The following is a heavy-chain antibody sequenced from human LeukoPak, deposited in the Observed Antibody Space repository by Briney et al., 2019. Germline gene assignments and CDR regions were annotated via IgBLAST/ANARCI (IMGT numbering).Heavy chain of an antibody. Sequence: PSQTLSLTCAVSGGSISSGGYSWSWIRQPPGKGLEWIGYIYHSGSTYYNPSLKSRVTISVDRSKNQFSPKLSSVTAADTAVYYCARDKVKYSGSYYGKVGNYFDYWGQGTLVTVSS. D-gene: IGHD1-26*01. CDR3: ARDKVKYSGSYYGKVGNYFDY. CDR2: IYHSGST. J-gene: IGHJ4*02. V-gene: IGHV4-30-2*01. CDR1: GGSISSGGYS.